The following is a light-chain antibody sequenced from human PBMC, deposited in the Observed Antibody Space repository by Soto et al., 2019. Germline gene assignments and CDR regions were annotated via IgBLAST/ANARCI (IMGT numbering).Light chain of an antibody. V-gene: IGLV2-23*02. Sequence: QSVLTQPASVSGSPGQSITISCTGTSRDVGGYDLVSWYQQHPGKAPKLMIYKVSTRPSGVSSRFSGSKSGNTASLTISGLQAEDEADYYCCSYAGSSTFVFGTGTKVTVL. J-gene: IGLJ1*01. CDR1: SRDVGGYDL. CDR2: KVS. CDR3: CSYAGSSTFV.